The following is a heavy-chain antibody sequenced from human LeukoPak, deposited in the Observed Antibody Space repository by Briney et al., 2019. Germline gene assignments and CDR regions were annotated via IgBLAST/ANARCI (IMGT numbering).Heavy chain of an antibody. CDR3: AAGVPYYDILTGYV. D-gene: IGHD3-9*01. V-gene: IGHV3-21*04. Sequence: GGSLRLSCVVSGFTFSTYTMNWVRQAPGKGLEWVSSISSGSRDIYYADSLKGRFTISRDNAKNSLYLQMNSLRAEDTAVYYCAAGVPYYDILTGYVWGQGTLVTVSS. J-gene: IGHJ4*02. CDR1: GFTFSTYT. CDR2: ISSGSRDI.